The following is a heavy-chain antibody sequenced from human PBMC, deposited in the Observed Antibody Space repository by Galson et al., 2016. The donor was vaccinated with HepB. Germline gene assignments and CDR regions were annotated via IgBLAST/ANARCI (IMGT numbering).Heavy chain of an antibody. D-gene: IGHD3-16*01. CDR3: ARPKQDYSLYAMDV. J-gene: IGHJ6*02. CDR1: GGSFGTYG. V-gene: IGHV1-69*13. CDR2: IIPTFRTP. Sequence: SVKVSCKASGGSFGTYGISWVRQAPGQGLEWMGGIIPTFRTPNYAQKLQGRVTITADESTSTVYMELSRLTSEDTAVYYCARPKQDYSLYAMDVWGQGTTITVSS.